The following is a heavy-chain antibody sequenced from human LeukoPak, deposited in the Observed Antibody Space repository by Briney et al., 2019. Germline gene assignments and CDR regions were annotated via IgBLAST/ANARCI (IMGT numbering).Heavy chain of an antibody. CDR1: GFTFSSYA. J-gene: IGHJ4*02. V-gene: IGHV3-23*01. CDR2: ISGSGGST. Sequence: PGGSLRLSCAASGFTFSSYAMSWVRQAPGKGLEWVSAISGSGGSTYYADSVKGRFTISRDNSKNTLYLQMNSLRAEDTAVYYCAKDQVVRGVINDYYFDYWGQGTLVTVSS. CDR3: AKDQVVRGVINDYYFDY. D-gene: IGHD3-10*01.